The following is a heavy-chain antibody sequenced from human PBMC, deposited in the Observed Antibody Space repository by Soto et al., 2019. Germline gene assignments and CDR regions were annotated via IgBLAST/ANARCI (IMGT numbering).Heavy chain of an antibody. CDR3: ASTIFGVDDTPGAFDI. Sequence: SVKVSCKASGGTFSSYTISWVRQAPGQGLEWMGRIIPILGIANYAQKFQGRVTITADKSTSTAYMELSSLRSEDAAVYYCASTIFGVDDTPGAFDIWGQGTMVTVSS. CDR2: IIPILGIA. CDR1: GGTFSSYT. V-gene: IGHV1-69*02. J-gene: IGHJ3*02. D-gene: IGHD3-3*01.